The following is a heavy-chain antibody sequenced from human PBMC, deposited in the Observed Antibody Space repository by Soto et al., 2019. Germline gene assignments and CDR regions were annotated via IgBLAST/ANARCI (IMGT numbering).Heavy chain of an antibody. CDR2: IYNSGNT. CDR1: GGSISSYY. J-gene: IGHJ6*03. CDR3: TRFWGISTPLGGDYNYYREV. D-gene: IGHD3-16*01. V-gene: IGHV4-59*01. Sequence: SETLSLTCTVSGGSISSYYWNWIRQPPGKGLEWIGYIYNSGNTKYNPSLKSRVTISVDTSNNQFSLKVSSVTAADTAVYYCTRFWGISTPLGGDYNYYREVGGKGTRVPLPS.